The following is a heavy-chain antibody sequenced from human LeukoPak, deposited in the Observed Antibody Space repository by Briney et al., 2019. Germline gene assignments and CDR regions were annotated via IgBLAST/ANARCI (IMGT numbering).Heavy chain of an antibody. D-gene: IGHD2-15*01. Sequence: SETLSLTCAVYGGSFSGYYWSWIRQPPGKGLEWIGEINHSGSTNYNPSLKSRVTISVDTSKIQFSLKLSSVTAADTAVYYCAEGGGYYYYGMDVWGQGTTVTVSS. CDR1: GGSFSGYY. CDR3: AEGGGYYYYGMDV. V-gene: IGHV4-34*01. CDR2: INHSGST. J-gene: IGHJ6*02.